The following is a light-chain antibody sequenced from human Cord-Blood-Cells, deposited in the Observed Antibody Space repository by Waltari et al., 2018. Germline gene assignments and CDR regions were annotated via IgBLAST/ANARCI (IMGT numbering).Light chain of an antibody. V-gene: IGLV3-9*01. CDR3: QVWDSSKVV. CDR1: NIGSKN. CDR2: RDS. Sequence: SYELTQPLSVSVALGQTARITCGGNNIGSKNVHWYQQKPGQAPVLVIDRDSNRPYGIPERVSGSNSGNTATLTISRAQAGDEADYYCQVWDSSKVVFGGGTKLTVL. J-gene: IGLJ2*01.